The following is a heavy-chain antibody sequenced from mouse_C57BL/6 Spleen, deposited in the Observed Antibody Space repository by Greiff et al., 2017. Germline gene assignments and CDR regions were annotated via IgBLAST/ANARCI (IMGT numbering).Heavy chain of an antibody. J-gene: IGHJ3*01. Sequence: VQLQQPGAELVKPGASVKMSCKASGYTFTSYWITWVKQRPGQGLEWIGDIYPGSGSTNYNEKFKSKATLTVDTSSSTAYMQLSSLTSEDSAVYCWTLYDGYPAWFAYWGQGTLVTVSA. CDR3: TLYDGYPAWFAY. V-gene: IGHV1-55*01. CDR1: GYTFTSYW. CDR2: IYPGSGST. D-gene: IGHD2-3*01.